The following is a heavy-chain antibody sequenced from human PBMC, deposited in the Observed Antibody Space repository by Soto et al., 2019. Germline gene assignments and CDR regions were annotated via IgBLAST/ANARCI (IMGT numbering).Heavy chain of an antibody. D-gene: IGHD6-19*01. J-gene: IGHJ6*02. CDR2: ISYDGSNK. V-gene: IGHV3-30-3*01. CDR1: GFTFSSYA. CDR3: ARGLIAVAGTPYYYYGMDV. Sequence: QVQLVESGGGVVQPGRSLRLSCAASGFTFSSYAMHWVRQAPGKGLEWVAVISYDGSNKYYADSVKGRFTISRDNSKNSLYLQMNSLRAEDTAVYYCARGLIAVAGTPYYYYGMDVLGQGTTVTVSS.